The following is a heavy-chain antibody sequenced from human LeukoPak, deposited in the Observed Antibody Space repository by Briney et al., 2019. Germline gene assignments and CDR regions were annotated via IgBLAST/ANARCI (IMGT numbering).Heavy chain of an antibody. CDR3: ARAVGKVAAFDY. D-gene: IGHD6-19*01. CDR2: INPSGGST. Sequence: ASVTVSCKASGYTFTIYYMHWVRQAPGQGLEWMGIINPSGGSTSYAQKFQGRVTMTRDTSTSTVYMELSSLRSEDTAVYYCARAVGKVAAFDYWGQGTLVTVSS. CDR1: GYTFTIYY. V-gene: IGHV1-46*01. J-gene: IGHJ4*02.